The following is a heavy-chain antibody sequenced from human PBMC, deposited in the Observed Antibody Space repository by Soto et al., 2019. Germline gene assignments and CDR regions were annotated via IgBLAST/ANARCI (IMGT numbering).Heavy chain of an antibody. Sequence: PSETLSLTCTVSGGSISSSSYYWGWIRQPPGKGLEWIGSIYYSGSTYYNPSLKSRVTISVDTSKNQFSLKLSSVTAADTAVYYCARGDSGYDYEEYYFDYWGQGTLVTVSS. CDR1: GGSISSSSYY. CDR3: ARGDSGYDYEEYYFDY. J-gene: IGHJ4*02. D-gene: IGHD5-12*01. CDR2: IYYSGST. V-gene: IGHV4-39*01.